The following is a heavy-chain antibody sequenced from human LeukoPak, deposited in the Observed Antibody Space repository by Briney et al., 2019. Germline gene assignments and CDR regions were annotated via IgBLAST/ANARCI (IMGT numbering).Heavy chain of an antibody. CDR1: GYTFTSYY. J-gene: IGHJ4*02. D-gene: IGHD2-15*01. CDR3: ARGRLLYCSGGSCYQGRYYFDY. CDR2: INPSGGST. Sequence: ASVKVYCKASGYTFTSYYMHWVRQAPGQGLEWMGIINPSGGSTSYAQKFQGRVTMTRDTSTSTVYMELSSLRSEDTAVYYCARGRLLYCSGGSCYQGRYYFDYWGQGTLVTVSS. V-gene: IGHV1-46*01.